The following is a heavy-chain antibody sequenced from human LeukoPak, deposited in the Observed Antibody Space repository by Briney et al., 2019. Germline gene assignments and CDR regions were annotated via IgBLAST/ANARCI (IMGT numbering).Heavy chain of an antibody. V-gene: IGHV1-2*02. CDR3: ARGLRFGDIVVIANY. Sequence: GASVKVSCKASGYTFTSYYIHWVRQAPGQGLEWMGWMSTKTGDTNYAQKFNGRVTMTRDTSISTAHMELTSLKSDDTAVYFCARGLRFGDIVVIANYWGQGTLVTVSS. J-gene: IGHJ4*02. CDR2: MSTKTGDT. D-gene: IGHD3-22*01. CDR1: GYTFTSYY.